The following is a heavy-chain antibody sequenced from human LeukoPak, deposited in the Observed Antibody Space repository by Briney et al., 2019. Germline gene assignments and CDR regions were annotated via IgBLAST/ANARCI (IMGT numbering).Heavy chain of an antibody. CDR2: INHSGST. J-gene: IGHJ4*02. CDR3: AEGGPPNPDYGGKAAWFDY. CDR1: GGSFSGHY. D-gene: IGHD4-23*01. Sequence: SETLSLTCAVYGGSFSGHYWSWIRQPPGKGLEWIGEINHSGSTNYNPSLKSRVTISVDTSKNQFSLKLSSVIAADTAVYYCAEGGPPNPDYGGKAAWFDYWGQGTLVTVSS. V-gene: IGHV4-34*01.